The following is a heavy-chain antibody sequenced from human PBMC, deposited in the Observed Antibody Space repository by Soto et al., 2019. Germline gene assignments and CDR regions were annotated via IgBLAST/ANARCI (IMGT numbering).Heavy chain of an antibody. J-gene: IGHJ4*02. CDR3: ARDPGITFGGVIADDY. V-gene: IGHV1-46*01. CDR1: GYTFTSYY. D-gene: IGHD3-16*02. Sequence: ASVKVSCKASGYTFTSYYMHWVRQAPGQGLEWMGIINPSGGSTSYAQKFQGRVTMTRGTSTSTVYMELSSLRSEDTAVYYCARDPGITFGGVIADDYWGQGTLVTVSS. CDR2: INPSGGST.